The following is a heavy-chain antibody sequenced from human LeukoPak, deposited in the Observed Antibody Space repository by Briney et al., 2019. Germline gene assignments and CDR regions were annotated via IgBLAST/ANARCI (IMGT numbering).Heavy chain of an antibody. CDR3: ARIGLNYGSGSYYNTFDY. Sequence: FGPALVKPTQTLTLTCTFSGFSLSTSGMCVSWIRQPPRKALDWLALIDWDDDKYYSTSLKTRLTISKDTSKNQVVLTMTNMDPVDTATYYCARIGLNYGSGSYYNTFDYWGQGTLVTHPS. D-gene: IGHD3-10*01. CDR2: IDWDDDK. V-gene: IGHV2-70*01. J-gene: IGHJ4*02. CDR1: GFSLSTSGMC.